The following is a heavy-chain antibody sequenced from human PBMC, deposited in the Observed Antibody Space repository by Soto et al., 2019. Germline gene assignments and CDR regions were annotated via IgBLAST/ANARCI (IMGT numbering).Heavy chain of an antibody. J-gene: IGHJ6*02. V-gene: IGHV3-21*01. D-gene: IGHD3-22*01. CDR2: VSSNSNRI. Sequence: EVQLVESGGGLVKPGGSLRLSCAASGFTLRGYSMTWVRQASGKGLEWVSFVSSNSNRIFYGDSVKGRVTISRADAKNALYLDMNSMSAEDKAVYHCARQRYYYDSSGYLHGMDVWGQGTTVTVSS. CDR3: ARQRYYYDSSGYLHGMDV. CDR1: GFTLRGYS.